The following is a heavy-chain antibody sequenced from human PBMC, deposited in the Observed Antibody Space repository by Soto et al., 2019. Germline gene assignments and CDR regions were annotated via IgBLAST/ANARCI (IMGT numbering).Heavy chain of an antibody. D-gene: IGHD3-3*01. Sequence: SETLSLTCAVSGGSISSSNWWSWVRQPPGKGLEWIGEIYHSGSTNYNPSLKSRVTISVDKSKNQFSLKLSSVTAADTAVYYCARRRFLEWYDAFDIWGQGTMVTVSS. V-gene: IGHV4-4*02. CDR1: GGSISSSNW. J-gene: IGHJ3*02. CDR3: ARRRFLEWYDAFDI. CDR2: IYHSGST.